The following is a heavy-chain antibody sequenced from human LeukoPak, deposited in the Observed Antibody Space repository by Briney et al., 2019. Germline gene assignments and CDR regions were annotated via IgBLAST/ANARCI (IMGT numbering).Heavy chain of an antibody. V-gene: IGHV3-23*01. D-gene: IGHD3-9*01. CDR1: GFTFSSYA. CDR2: ISGSGGST. J-gene: IGHJ4*02. CDR3: AKNAQGILTGYYYFDY. Sequence: PGGSLRLSCAASGFTFSSYAMSWVRQAPGKGLEWVSAISGSGGSTYYADSVKGRFTISRDNSKNTLYLQMNSLRAEDTAVYYCAKNAQGILTGYYYFDYWGQGTLVTVSS.